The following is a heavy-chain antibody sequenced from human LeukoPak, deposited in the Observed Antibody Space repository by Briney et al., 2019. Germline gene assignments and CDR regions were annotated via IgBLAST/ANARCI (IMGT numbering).Heavy chain of an antibody. CDR2: ISSFSSYI. V-gene: IGHV3-21*01. D-gene: IGHD4-17*01. CDR3: ARDLYGDYSFDY. Sequence: GGPLRLSCAASGFRFSGYRMNWVRQAPGKGLEWVSSISSFSSYINYADSVKGRFTISRDSAKNSLYLQMNSLRAEDTAVYYCARDLYGDYSFDYWGQGTLVTVSS. J-gene: IGHJ4*02. CDR1: GFRFSGYR.